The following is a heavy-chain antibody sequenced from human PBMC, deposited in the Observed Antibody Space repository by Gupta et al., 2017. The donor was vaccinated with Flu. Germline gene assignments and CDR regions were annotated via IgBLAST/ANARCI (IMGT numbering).Heavy chain of an antibody. CDR3: ARADLPWGYSSGWYIGA. CDR2: IKQDGSEK. J-gene: IGHJ4*02. D-gene: IGHD6-19*01. CDR1: GSTFSSYW. Sequence: EVQLVESGGGLVQPGGSLRLSCAASGSTFSSYWMSWVGQAPGKGLEWVANIKQDGSEKYYVDSVKGRFTISRDNAKNSLYLQMNSLRAEDTAVYYCARADLPWGYSSGWYIGAWGQGTLVTVSS. V-gene: IGHV3-7*01.